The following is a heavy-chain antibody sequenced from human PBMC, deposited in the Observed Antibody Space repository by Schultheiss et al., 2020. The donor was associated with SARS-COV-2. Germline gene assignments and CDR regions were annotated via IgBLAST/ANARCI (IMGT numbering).Heavy chain of an antibody. CDR2: ISYDGSNK. J-gene: IGHJ4*02. Sequence: GGSLRLSCAASGFTFSSYAMHWVRQAPGKGLEWVAVISYDGSNKYYADSVKGRFTISRDNSKNTLYLQMNSLRAEDTAVYYCARDKAPLLRFLEWLSRTFDYWGQGTLVTVSS. CDR1: GFTFSSYA. V-gene: IGHV3-30*01. D-gene: IGHD3-3*01. CDR3: ARDKAPLLRFLEWLSRTFDY.